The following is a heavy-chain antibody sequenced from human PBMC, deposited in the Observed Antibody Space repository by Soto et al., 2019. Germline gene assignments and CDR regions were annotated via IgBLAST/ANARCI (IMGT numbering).Heavy chain of an antibody. V-gene: IGHV3-30*03. CDR3: ARDKRCSGGSCYSSMDV. Sequence: PGVSLRLSCAASGFTFSSYGMHWVRQAPGKGLEWVAVISYDGSNKYYADSVKGRFTISRDNSKNTLYLQMNSLRAEDTAVYYCARDKRCSGGSCYSSMDVWGQGTTVTVSS. CDR1: GFTFSSYG. D-gene: IGHD2-15*01. J-gene: IGHJ6*02. CDR2: ISYDGSNK.